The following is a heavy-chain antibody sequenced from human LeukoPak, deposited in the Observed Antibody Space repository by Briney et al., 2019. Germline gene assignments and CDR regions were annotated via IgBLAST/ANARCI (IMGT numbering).Heavy chain of an antibody. D-gene: IGHD5-18*01. CDR1: GFTVSSNY. J-gene: IGHJ6*02. CDR2: IYSGGST. CDR3: ARDRGYSYGSYYYYGMDV. Sequence: GGSLRLSCAASGFTVSSNYMSWVRQAPGKGLEWVSVIYSGGSTYYADSVKGRFTISRDNSKNTLYLQMNSLRAEDTAVYYCARDRGYSYGSYYYYGMDVWGQGTTVTVSS. V-gene: IGHV3-66*01.